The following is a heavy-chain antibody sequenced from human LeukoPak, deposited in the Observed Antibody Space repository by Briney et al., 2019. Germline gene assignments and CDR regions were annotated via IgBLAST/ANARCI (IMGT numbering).Heavy chain of an antibody. V-gene: IGHV4-39*07. CDR1: GGSISSSSYY. D-gene: IGHD1-26*01. Sequence: PSETLSLTCTVSGGSISSSSYYWGWIRQPPGKGLEWIGSIYYSGSTYYNPSLKSRVTISIDTSKNQFSLKLSSVTAADTAVYYCARVGDGLFDYWGQGTLVTVSS. J-gene: IGHJ4*02. CDR2: IYYSGST. CDR3: ARVGDGLFDY.